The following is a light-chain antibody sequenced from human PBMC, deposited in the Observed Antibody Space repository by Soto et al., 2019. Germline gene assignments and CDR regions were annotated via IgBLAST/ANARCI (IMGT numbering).Light chain of an antibody. CDR2: EVS. CDR3: QHYSSDRAT. Sequence: DILLTQSPSTLSASVGNNVTTSGRAGRSINNCLAWYQHKPGKAPNLLIYEVSTLHSGVPSRFSGSGSGTEFTLTISSLRPDDFATYYCQHYSSDRATFGQGTKVDIK. J-gene: IGKJ1*01. CDR1: RSINNC. V-gene: IGKV1-5*03.